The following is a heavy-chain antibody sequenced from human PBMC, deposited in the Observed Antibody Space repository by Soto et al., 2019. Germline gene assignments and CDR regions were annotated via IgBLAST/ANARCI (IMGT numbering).Heavy chain of an antibody. CDR3: AREATYGGGSFSLGL. V-gene: IGHV1-2*06. CDR1: GYFFTSHY. Sequence: GASVKVSCKTSGYFFTSHYIHWVRLAPGRGLEWMGRINPNNGDTNSPQKFQGRVTMTSDTSISTAYMEMSGLRSDDTALYYCAREATYGGGSFSLGLWGQGTLVTVSS. CDR2: INPNNGDT. D-gene: IGHD3-10*01. J-gene: IGHJ4*02.